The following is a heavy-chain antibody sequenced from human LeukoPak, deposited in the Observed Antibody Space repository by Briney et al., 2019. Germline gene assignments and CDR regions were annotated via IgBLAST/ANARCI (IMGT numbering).Heavy chain of an antibody. D-gene: IGHD3-22*01. V-gene: IGHV3-23*01. J-gene: IGHJ4*02. CDR1: GCTFRMYA. CDR3: AKDGLSYDGSTHVYYFQS. CDR2: IIYDGRHT. Sequence: GGSLRLSCTASGCTFRMYAMSWVRQAPGKGLESVASIIYDGRHTYYAASVKGRFTISRDNSQNTLYLQMNSLRAEDKALYYCAKDGLSYDGSTHVYYFQSLGQGTLVTVSS.